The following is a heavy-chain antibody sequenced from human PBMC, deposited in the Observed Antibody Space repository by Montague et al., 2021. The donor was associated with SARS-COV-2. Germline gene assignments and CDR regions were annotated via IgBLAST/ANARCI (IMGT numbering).Heavy chain of an antibody. Sequence: PALVKPTQTLTLTCTFSGFSLSTAGVGVGWIRQPPGKALEWLALIYWDDDERFSPSLKTRLTITKDTFKNQVVLTMTNMDPVDTATYYCAHRRPLTKDATSGLYSGHFDYWGQGTLVTVSS. CDR2: IYWDDDE. J-gene: IGHJ4*02. V-gene: IGHV2-5*02. D-gene: IGHD3-22*01. CDR3: AHRRPLTKDATSGLYSGHFDY. CDR1: GFSLSTAGVG.